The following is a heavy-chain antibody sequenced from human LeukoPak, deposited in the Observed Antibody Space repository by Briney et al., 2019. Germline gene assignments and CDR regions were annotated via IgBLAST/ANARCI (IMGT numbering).Heavy chain of an antibody. D-gene: IGHD4-23*01. J-gene: IGHJ3*02. CDR2: ISSSSSYI. CDR3: ARDRTVVKHAFGI. Sequence: GGSLRLSCAASGFTFSSYSMNWVRQAPGKGLEWVSSISSSSSYIYYADSVKGRFTISRDNAKNSLYLQMNSLRAEDTAVYYCARDRTVVKHAFGIWGQGTMVTVSS. V-gene: IGHV3-21*01. CDR1: GFTFSSYS.